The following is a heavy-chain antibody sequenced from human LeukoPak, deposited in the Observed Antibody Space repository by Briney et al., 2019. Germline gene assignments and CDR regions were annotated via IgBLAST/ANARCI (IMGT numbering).Heavy chain of an antibody. CDR2: IYPGDSET. V-gene: IGHV5-51*01. D-gene: IGHD3-3*01. Sequence: GESLNISCRASGYSFPSFWIGWVRQIPGKGLEWMGIIYPGDSETRYNPSLEGQVTISADKSTRTTYLQWGRLKAADSGIYFCARQDDARPDFWSGDSYHYHFYMDVWGNGTTVTVSS. J-gene: IGHJ6*03. CDR3: ARQDDARPDFWSGDSYHYHFYMDV. CDR1: GYSFPSFW.